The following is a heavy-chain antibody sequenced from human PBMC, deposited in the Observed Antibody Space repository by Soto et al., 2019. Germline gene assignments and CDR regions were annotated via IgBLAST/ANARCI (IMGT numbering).Heavy chain of an antibody. CDR1: GFTFSDYY. Sequence: PGGSLRLSCAASGFTFSDYYMSWIRQAPGKGLEWVSYISSSGSTIYYADSVKGRFTISRDNAKNSLYLQMNSLRAEDTAVYYCARDRYYYDSSALGNWFDPWGQGTLVTVCS. CDR2: ISSSGSTI. V-gene: IGHV3-11*01. J-gene: IGHJ5*02. CDR3: ARDRYYYDSSALGNWFDP. D-gene: IGHD3-22*01.